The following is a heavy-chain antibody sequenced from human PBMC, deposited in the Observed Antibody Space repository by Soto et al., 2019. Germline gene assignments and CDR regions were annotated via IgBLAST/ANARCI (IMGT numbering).Heavy chain of an antibody. CDR2: IIPIFGTA. Sequence: VQLVQSGAEVKKPGSSVKVSCKASGGTFSSYAISWVRQAPGQGLEWMGGIIPIFGTANYAQKFQGRVTITADECTSTAYMELSSLRSEDTAVYYCARDKVGYYDSSGYYRVSVPPDYYYGMDVWSQGTTVTVSS. V-gene: IGHV1-69*01. J-gene: IGHJ6*02. CDR3: ARDKVGYYDSSGYYRVSVPPDYYYGMDV. CDR1: GGTFSSYA. D-gene: IGHD3-22*01.